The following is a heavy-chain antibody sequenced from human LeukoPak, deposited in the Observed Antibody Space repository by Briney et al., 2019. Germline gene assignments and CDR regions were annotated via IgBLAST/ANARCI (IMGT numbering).Heavy chain of an antibody. J-gene: IGHJ4*02. CDR2: IYYSGST. Sequence: SQTLSLTCTVSGGSISSGDYYWSWIRQPPGKGLEWIGYIYYSGSTYYNPSLKSRVTISVDTSKNQFSLKLSSVTAADTAVYYCARGDGRQQLVLVYWGQGTLVTVSS. V-gene: IGHV4-30-4*01. CDR3: ARGDGRQQLVLVY. D-gene: IGHD6-13*01. CDR1: GGSISSGDYY.